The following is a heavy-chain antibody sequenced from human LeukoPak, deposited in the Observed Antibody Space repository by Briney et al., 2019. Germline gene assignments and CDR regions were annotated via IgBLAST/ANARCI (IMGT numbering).Heavy chain of an antibody. V-gene: IGHV3-64*05. J-gene: IGHJ4*02. CDR2: ISSNGGST. D-gene: IGHD6-19*01. CDR3: VKGSSGWDEGYFDY. CDR1: GFTFTWYG. Sequence: GGSLRLSCSASGFTFTWYGMHWVRQAPGKGLEYVSTISSNGGSTYYAQSVKGRFTISRDNSKNTLYIEMRSLRDEETAAYICVKGSSGWDEGYFDYWGQGNLVTVSS.